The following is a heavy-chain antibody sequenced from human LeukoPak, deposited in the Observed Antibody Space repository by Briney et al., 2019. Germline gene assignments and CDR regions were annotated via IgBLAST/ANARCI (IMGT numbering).Heavy chain of an antibody. J-gene: IGHJ3*02. CDR3: TRGYSSSSAAFDI. CDR2: TYYRSKWYY. D-gene: IGHD6-6*01. V-gene: IGHV6-1*01. CDR1: GDSVSSNSAA. Sequence: SQTLSLTCVISGDSVSSNSAAWNWIRQSPSRGLEWLGRTYYRSKWYYHYAVSMKSRITVNPDTSKNQFSLQLNSVTPEDTAVYYCTRGYSSSSAAFDIWGQGTTVTVSS.